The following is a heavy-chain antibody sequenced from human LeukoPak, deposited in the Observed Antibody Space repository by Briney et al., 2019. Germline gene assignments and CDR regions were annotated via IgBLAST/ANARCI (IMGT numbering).Heavy chain of an antibody. Sequence: GGSLRLSCAASGFTFSSYGMHWVRQAPGKGLEWVAVIWYDGSNKYYADSVKGRFTISRDNSKNTLYLQMNSLRAEDTAVYYCARDLGGGNAFDYWGQGTLVTVSP. CDR1: GFTFSSYG. J-gene: IGHJ4*02. V-gene: IGHV3-33*01. D-gene: IGHD4-23*01. CDR2: IWYDGSNK. CDR3: ARDLGGGNAFDY.